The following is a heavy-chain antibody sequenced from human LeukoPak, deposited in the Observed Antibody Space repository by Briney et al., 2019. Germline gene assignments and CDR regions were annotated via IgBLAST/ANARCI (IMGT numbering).Heavy chain of an antibody. D-gene: IGHD6-19*01. CDR1: GGSLSSYY. Sequence: SETLSLTCNVSGGSLSSYYWSWVRQPPGKGLEGVGYIYYSGSTNYNPSLKSRVTISVDTSKNQFSLRLSSVTAADTAVYYCARERYSSGWYFDYWGQGTLVTVSS. J-gene: IGHJ4*02. CDR3: ARERYSSGWYFDY. V-gene: IGHV4-59*01. CDR2: IYYSGST.